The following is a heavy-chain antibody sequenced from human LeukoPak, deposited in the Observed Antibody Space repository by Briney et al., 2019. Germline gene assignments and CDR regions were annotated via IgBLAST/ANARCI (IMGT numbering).Heavy chain of an antibody. J-gene: IGHJ4*02. CDR3: STSRFCSSTSCLFPFDN. Sequence: GGSLRLSCAASGFTFSSYAMSWVRQAPGKGLEWVSAISGSGGSTYYADSVKGRFTISRDNSKNTLYLQMNSLRAEDTAVYYCSTSRFCSSTSCLFPFDNWGQGTLVTVSP. CDR2: ISGSGGST. V-gene: IGHV3-23*01. D-gene: IGHD2-2*01. CDR1: GFTFSSYA.